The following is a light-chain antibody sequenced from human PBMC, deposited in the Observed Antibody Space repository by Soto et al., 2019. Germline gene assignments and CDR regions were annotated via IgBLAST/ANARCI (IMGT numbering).Light chain of an antibody. V-gene: IGLV2-8*01. CDR1: SSDVGGYNY. CDR2: EVT. CDR3: SSYAGSNNLV. J-gene: IGLJ3*02. Sequence: QSALTQPPSASGSPGQSVTISCTGTSSDVGGYNYVSWYQQHPGKAPRLMTYEVTKRPSGVPDRFSGSKSGNTASLTVSGLQAEDEADYYCSSYAGSNNLVFGGGTKVTAL.